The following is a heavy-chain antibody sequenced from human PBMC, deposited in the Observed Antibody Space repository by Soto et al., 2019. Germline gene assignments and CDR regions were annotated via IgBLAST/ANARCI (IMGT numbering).Heavy chain of an antibody. V-gene: IGHV4-31*03. Sequence: SETLSLTCTVSGGSISSGGYYWSWIRQHPGKGLEWIGYIYYSGSTYYNPSLKSRVTISVDTSKNQFSLKLSSVTAADTAVYYCARATDRYCSGGSCSTGGYYYYYMDVWGKGTTVTVSS. D-gene: IGHD2-15*01. J-gene: IGHJ6*03. CDR1: GGSISSGGYY. CDR2: IYYSGST. CDR3: ARATDRYCSGGSCSTGGYYYYYMDV.